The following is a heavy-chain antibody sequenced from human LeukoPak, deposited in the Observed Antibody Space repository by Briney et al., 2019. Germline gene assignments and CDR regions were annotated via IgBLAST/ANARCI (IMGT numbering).Heavy chain of an antibody. D-gene: IGHD2-15*01. J-gene: IGHJ3*02. CDR3: ARGLSCSGGSCYSAFDI. CDR2: INHSGST. Sequence: SETLSLTCAVYGGSFRGYYWSWIRQPPGKGLEWIGEINHSGSTNYNPSLKSRVTISVDTSKNQFSLKLSSVTAADTAVYYCARGLSCSGGSCYSAFDIWGQGTMVTVSS. CDR1: GGSFRGYY. V-gene: IGHV4-34*01.